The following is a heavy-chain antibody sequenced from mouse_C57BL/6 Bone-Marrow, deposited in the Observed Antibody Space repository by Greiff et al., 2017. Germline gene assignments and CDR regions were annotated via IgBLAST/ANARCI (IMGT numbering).Heavy chain of an antibody. Sequence: EVKLQESGGGLVKPGGSLKLSCAASGFTFSDYGMHWVRQAPEKGLEWVAYISSGSSTIYYADTVKGRFTISRDNAKNTLFLQMTSLRSEDTAMYYCAIITTVVGDYWGQGTTLTVSS. CDR3: AIITTVVGDY. D-gene: IGHD1-1*01. V-gene: IGHV5-17*01. CDR1: GFTFSDYG. J-gene: IGHJ2*01. CDR2: ISSGSSTI.